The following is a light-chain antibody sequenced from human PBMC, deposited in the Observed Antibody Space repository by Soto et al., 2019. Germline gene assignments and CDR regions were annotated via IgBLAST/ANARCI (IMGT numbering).Light chain of an antibody. J-gene: IGLJ1*01. V-gene: IGLV2-18*02. Sequence: QSALTQPPSVSGSPGQSVTISCTGTSSDVGSYNRLSWYQQPPGTAPKLIMYEVNTRPSGVPDRFSGSKSGSTASLTISGLQAEDEADYSCSSYTGSSTLYVFGTGTKVTVL. CDR2: EVN. CDR1: SSDVGSYNR. CDR3: SSYTGSSTLYV.